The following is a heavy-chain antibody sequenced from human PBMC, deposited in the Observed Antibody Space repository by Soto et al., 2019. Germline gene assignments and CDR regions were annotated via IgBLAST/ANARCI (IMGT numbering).Heavy chain of an antibody. CDR2: IYHSGST. CDR3: ARDDLSV. J-gene: IGHJ6*02. V-gene: IGHV4-38-2*02. Sequence: PSETLSLTCAVSGYSISSGYYWGWIRQPPGKGLEWIGSIYHSGSTYYNPSLKSRVTISVDTSKNQFSLKLSSVTAADTAVYYCARDDLSVWGQGXTVTVYS. CDR1: GYSISSGYY.